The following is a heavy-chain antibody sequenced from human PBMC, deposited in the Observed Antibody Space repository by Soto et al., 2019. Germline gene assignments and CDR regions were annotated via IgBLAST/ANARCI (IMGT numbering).Heavy chain of an antibody. CDR3: ARDAADNWFDP. CDR2: ISYDGSNK. Sequence: VGSLRLSCAASGFTFSSYAMHWVRQAPGKGLEWVAVISYDGSNKYYADSVKGRFTISRDNSKNTLYLQMNSLRAEDTAVYYCARDAADNWFDPWGQGTLVTVS. D-gene: IGHD6-13*01. CDR1: GFTFSSYA. V-gene: IGHV3-30-3*01. J-gene: IGHJ5*02.